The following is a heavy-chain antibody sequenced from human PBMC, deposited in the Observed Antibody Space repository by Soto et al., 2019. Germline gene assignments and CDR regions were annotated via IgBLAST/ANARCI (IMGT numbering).Heavy chain of an antibody. J-gene: IGHJ4*02. CDR2: ISYDGGER. D-gene: IGHD2-21*02. CDR1: GFIFSRYG. CDR3: ARDLPLYCRGDCNFDF. Sequence: QVQLVEPGGGVVQSGGSLRLSCGGSGFIFSRYGMHWVRQAPGKGLEWVTGISYDGGERFYADSVKGRFTISRDNSKNRLDLQMSSLRPEDTAVYYCARDLPLYCRGDCNFDFWGQGTLVTVSS. V-gene: IGHV3-30*03.